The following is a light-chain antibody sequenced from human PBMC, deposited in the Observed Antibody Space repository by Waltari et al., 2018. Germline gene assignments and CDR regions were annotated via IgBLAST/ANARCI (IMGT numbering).Light chain of an antibody. Sequence: QTVVIQEPSLSVSPGGTVTLTCALSSDSLSTTSYATWYQQTPGQAPRTLVYKANARSSGVPDRFSGSILGNTAALTITGAQADDESDYYCALYMGSGIWVFGGGTRLPVL. CDR2: KAN. V-gene: IGLV8-61*01. CDR1: SDSLSTTSY. CDR3: ALYMGSGIWV. J-gene: IGLJ3*02.